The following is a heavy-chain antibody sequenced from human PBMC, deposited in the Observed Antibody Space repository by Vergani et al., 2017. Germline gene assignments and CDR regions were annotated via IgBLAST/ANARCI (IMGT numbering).Heavy chain of an antibody. J-gene: IGHJ5*02. Sequence: EVQLLESGGGLVQPGGSLRLSCAASGFTFSSYAMSWVRQAPGKGLEWVSAISGSGGSTYYADSVKGRFTISRDNSKNTLYLQMNSLRAEDTAVYYCAKGSGYCSGGSCYTREPDWFDPWGQGTLVTVSS. D-gene: IGHD2-15*01. V-gene: IGHV3-23*01. CDR1: GFTFSSYA. CDR3: AKGSGYCSGGSCYTREPDWFDP. CDR2: ISGSGGST.